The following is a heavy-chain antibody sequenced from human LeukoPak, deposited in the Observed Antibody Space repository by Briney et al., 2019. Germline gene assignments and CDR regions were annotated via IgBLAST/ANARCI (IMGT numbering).Heavy chain of an antibody. J-gene: IGHJ4*02. CDR2: ISSSGSI. D-gene: IGHD1-14*01. V-gene: IGHV4-59*13. CDR3: AGYDHTNYLAY. Sequence: SETLSLTCTVSGGSIGYNYWNWIRQSPEKGLEWIGYISSSGSIDYTPSLRSRVTMSLDTSKNHLSLNLRSVSAADTAIYYCAGYDHTNYLAYWGQGILVTVSS. CDR1: GGSIGYNY.